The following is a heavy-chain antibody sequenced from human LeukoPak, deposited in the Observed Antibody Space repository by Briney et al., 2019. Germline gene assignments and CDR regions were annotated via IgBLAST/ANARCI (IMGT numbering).Heavy chain of an antibody. CDR1: GGSISSYY. Sequence: SETLSLTRTVSGGSISSYYWSWIRQPPGKGLEWIGYIYYSGSTNYNPSLKSRVTISVDTSKNQFSLKLSSVTAADTAVYYCARTLLHDYGDYYFDYWGQGTLVTVSS. CDR2: IYYSGST. D-gene: IGHD4-17*01. J-gene: IGHJ4*02. CDR3: ARTLLHDYGDYYFDY. V-gene: IGHV4-59*01.